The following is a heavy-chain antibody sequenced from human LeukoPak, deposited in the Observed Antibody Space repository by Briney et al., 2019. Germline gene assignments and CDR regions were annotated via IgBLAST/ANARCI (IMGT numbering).Heavy chain of an antibody. Sequence: SETLSLTCTVSGGSISSYYWSWIRQPPGKGLEWIGYIYYSGSTNYNPSLKSRVTISVGTSKNQFSLKLSSVTAADTAVYYCAGTVAGIYYYYMDVWGKGTTVTISS. CDR1: GGSISSYY. CDR2: IYYSGST. D-gene: IGHD6-19*01. CDR3: AGTVAGIYYYYMDV. J-gene: IGHJ6*03. V-gene: IGHV4-59*01.